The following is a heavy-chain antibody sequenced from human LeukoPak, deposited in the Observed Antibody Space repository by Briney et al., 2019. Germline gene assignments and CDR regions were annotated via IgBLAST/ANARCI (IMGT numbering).Heavy chain of an antibody. D-gene: IGHD2-15*01. CDR2: IADSGGVT. J-gene: IGHJ4*02. CDR1: GFSFATYA. CDR3: ARGCSGGSCYDC. Sequence: GGSLRLSCAASGFSFATYAMTWVRQAPGKGLEWVSAIADSGGVTYYADSVKGRFTISRDNAKNSLYLQMNSLRVEDTAVYYCARGCSGGSCYDCWGQGTLVTVSS. V-gene: IGHV3-23*01.